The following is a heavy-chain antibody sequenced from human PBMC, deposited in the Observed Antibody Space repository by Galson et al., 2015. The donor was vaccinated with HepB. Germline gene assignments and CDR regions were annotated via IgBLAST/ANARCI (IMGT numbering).Heavy chain of an antibody. Sequence: SLRLSCAASGFNFSTYWMHWVRQAPGKGLVWVSRIHSDGSTVYADFVKGRFTTTRDNAKNTVTLQMNSLRADDTAVYFCARSWNRVLDYWGQGTMVTVSS. D-gene: IGHD1/OR15-1a*01. J-gene: IGHJ4*02. CDR1: GFNFSTYW. V-gene: IGHV3-74*01. CDR3: ARSWNRVLDY. CDR2: IHSDGST.